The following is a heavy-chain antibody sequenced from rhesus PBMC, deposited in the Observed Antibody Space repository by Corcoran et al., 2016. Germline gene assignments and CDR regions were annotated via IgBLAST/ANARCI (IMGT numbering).Heavy chain of an antibody. V-gene: IGHV4-173*01. J-gene: IGHJ4*01. CDR3: ARDLLQDY. Sequence: QLQLQESGPGLVKPSETLSLTCAVSGGSISSNSWSWIRQPPGKGLGWIGRISGSCWSTDYNPSLKRRFTISPGTSKNQFSLKLSSVNAADTAVYYCARDLLQDYWGQGVLVTVSS. D-gene: IGHD2-39*02. CDR2: ISGSCWST. CDR1: GGSISSNS.